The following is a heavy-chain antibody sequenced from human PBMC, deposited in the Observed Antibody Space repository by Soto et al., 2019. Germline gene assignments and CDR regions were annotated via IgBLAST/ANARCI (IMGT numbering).Heavy chain of an antibody. V-gene: IGHV1-2*02. CDR3: GRGRSGQIVVFH. D-gene: IGHD3-3*01. J-gene: IGHJ4*02. Sequence: QVQLVQSGAEVKKPGASVKVSCKASGYTFTGHYIHWVRQAPEQGPEWMGEIGPESGATRYAQKFRGRVTMTMDSSITTVYMELKNLSPDDTAVYYCGRGRSGQIVVFHWGQGTPVTVSS. CDR1: GYTFTGHY. CDR2: IGPESGAT.